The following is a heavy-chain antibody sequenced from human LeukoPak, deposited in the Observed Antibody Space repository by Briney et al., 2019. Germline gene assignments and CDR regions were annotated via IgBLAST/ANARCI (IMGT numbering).Heavy chain of an antibody. Sequence: ASVKVSCKASGYTFTDYYMHWVRQAPGQGLEWMGWINPHSGGTDHAQKFQGRVTMTEDTSTDTAYMELSSLRSEDTAVYYCATVLSGSRSKYYAFDIWGQGTMVTVSS. V-gene: IGHV1-2*02. J-gene: IGHJ3*02. CDR2: INPHSGGT. CDR1: GYTFTDYY. CDR3: ATVLSGSRSKYYAFDI. D-gene: IGHD1-26*01.